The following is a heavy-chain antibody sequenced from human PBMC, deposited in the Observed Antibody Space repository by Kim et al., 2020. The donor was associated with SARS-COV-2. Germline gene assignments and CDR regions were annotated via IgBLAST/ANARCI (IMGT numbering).Heavy chain of an antibody. J-gene: IGHJ3*02. CDR3: AGGGGSYFPTAFDI. Sequence: ADSVKGRFTISRDNSKNTLYLQMNSRRADDTAVYYCAGGGGSYFPTAFDIWGQGTMVTVSS. V-gene: IGHV3-53*01. D-gene: IGHD1-26*01.